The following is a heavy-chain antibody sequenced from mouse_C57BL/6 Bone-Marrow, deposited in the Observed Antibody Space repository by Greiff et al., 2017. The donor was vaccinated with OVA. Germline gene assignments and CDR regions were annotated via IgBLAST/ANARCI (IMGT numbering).Heavy chain of an antibody. D-gene: IGHD1-1*01. CDR2: IDPENGDT. CDR3: TANSYGSSLGWFAY. Sequence: EVKLMESGAELVRPGASVKLSCTASGFNIKDDYMHWVKQRPEQGLEWIGWIDPENGDTEYASKFQGKATITADTSSNTAYLQLSSLTSEETAVYYCTANSYGSSLGWFAYWGQGTLVTVSA. V-gene: IGHV14-4*01. CDR1: GFNIKDDY. J-gene: IGHJ3*01.